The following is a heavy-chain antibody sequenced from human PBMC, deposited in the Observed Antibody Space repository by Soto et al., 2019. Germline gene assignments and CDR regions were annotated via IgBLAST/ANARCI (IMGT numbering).Heavy chain of an antibody. D-gene: IGHD2-15*01. CDR1: GGFISSGGYS. J-gene: IGHJ6*02. V-gene: IGHV4-30-2*03. CDR2: FHKSGGT. CDR3: ARFPGYCSGGSCYSTYYGMDV. Sequence: SETLSLTCAVSGGFISSGGYSWSWIRQPPGKGLEWIGNFHKSGGTDYNPSLKSRLSMSGDTSKNQFSLKLSSVTAADTAVYYCARFPGYCSGGSCYSTYYGMDVWGQGTTVTVSS.